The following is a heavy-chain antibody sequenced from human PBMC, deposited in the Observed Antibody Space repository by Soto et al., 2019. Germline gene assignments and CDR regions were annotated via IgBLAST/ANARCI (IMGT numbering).Heavy chain of an antibody. CDR3: ARAIGWFGELLGGYYFDY. Sequence: QLQLQESGSGLVKPSQTLSLTCAVSGGSTSSGGYSWSWIRQPPGKGLEWIGYIYHSGSTYYNPSLKSRVTISVDRSKNQFSLKLSSVTAADTAVYYCARAIGWFGELLGGYYFDYWGQGTLVTVSS. J-gene: IGHJ4*02. CDR2: IYHSGST. CDR1: GGSTSSGGYS. V-gene: IGHV4-30-2*01. D-gene: IGHD3-10*01.